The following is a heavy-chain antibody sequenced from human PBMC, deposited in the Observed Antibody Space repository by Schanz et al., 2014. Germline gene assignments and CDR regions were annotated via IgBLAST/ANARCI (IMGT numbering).Heavy chain of an antibody. V-gene: IGHV1-46*03. CDR1: GYTFTRYF. J-gene: IGHJ3*02. CDR2: INPSGDST. D-gene: IGHD6-19*01. Sequence: QVQLVQSGSELKKPGASVKVSCKASGYTFTRYFMHWVRQAPGQGLEWMGIINPSGDSTSYPQKFQGRVTMTRDTSTSTVYMELSSLRSEDTAMYYCARSRRGAVASDAFDIWGQGTMVTVSS. CDR3: ARSRRGAVASDAFDI.